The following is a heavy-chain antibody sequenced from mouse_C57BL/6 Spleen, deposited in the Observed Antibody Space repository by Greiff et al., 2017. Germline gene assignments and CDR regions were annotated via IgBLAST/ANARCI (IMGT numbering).Heavy chain of an antibody. CDR3: ARHENDYPHYYAMDY. CDR2: FYPGSGSI. J-gene: IGHJ4*01. V-gene: IGHV1-62-2*01. Sequence: VQRVESGAELVKPGASVKLSCKASGYTFTEYTIHWVKQRSGQGLEWIGWFYPGSGSIKYNEKFKDKATLTADKSSSTVYMELSRLTSEDSAVYFCARHENDYPHYYAMDYWGQGTSVTVSS. CDR1: GYTFTEYT. D-gene: IGHD2-4*01.